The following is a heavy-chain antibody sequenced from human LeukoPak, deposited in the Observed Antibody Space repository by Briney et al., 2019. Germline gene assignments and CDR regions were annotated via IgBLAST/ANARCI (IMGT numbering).Heavy chain of an antibody. CDR2: INPETGDT. D-gene: IGHD6-6*01. J-gene: IGHJ3*02. CDR1: GYIFIDNY. CDR3: AGSLVSGLFDI. Sequence: ASVKVSCKAYGYIFIDNYMQWVRPPPGQGLEWMGWINPETGDTTYAQKLQGRVTMTRDTSINTAYMELSRLKSDDTDVYYCAGSLVSGLFDIWGQGTMVTVSS. V-gene: IGHV1-2*02.